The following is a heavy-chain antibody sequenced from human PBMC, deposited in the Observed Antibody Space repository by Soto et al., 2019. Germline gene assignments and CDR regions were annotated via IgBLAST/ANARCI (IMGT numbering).Heavy chain of an antibody. D-gene: IGHD6-13*01. CDR3: AVIAAAGAYYYYGMDV. CDR2: ISSSSSYI. CDR1: GFTFSSYS. J-gene: IGHJ6*02. V-gene: IGHV3-21*01. Sequence: PGGSLRLSCAASGFTFSSYSMNWVRQAPGKGLEWVSSISSSSSYIYYADSVKGRFTISRDNAKNSLYLQMNSLRAEDTAVYYCAVIAAAGAYYYYGMDVWGQGTTVTVSS.